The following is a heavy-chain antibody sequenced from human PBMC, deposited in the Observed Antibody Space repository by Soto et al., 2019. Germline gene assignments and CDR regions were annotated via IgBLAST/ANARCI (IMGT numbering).Heavy chain of an antibody. Sequence: PGESLKISCQGSGYSFGNYWSAWVRQMPGKGLEWMGIIYPDDSDRRYSPSFQGQVTVSVDKSINTAYLQWSSLRASDTAVYYCARQGSTGGAYFYGMDVWGPGTTVTVSS. CDR3: ARQGSTGGAYFYGMDV. CDR1: GYSFGNYW. J-gene: IGHJ6*02. D-gene: IGHD3-16*01. V-gene: IGHV5-51*01. CDR2: IYPDDSDR.